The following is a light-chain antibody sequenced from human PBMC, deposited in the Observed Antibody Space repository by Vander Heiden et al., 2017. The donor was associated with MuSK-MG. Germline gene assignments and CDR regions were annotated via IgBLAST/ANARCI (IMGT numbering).Light chain of an antibody. CDR3: QQYIDWPRT. Sequence: EIVMTQSPATLSLSPGERATLSCRASQSISRSLAWYQQRPGQAPRLLIQDASKRATGTPDRFSGSGSGTEFTLTIRSLQSEDFAVYYCQQYIDWPRTFGQGTKVEIK. J-gene: IGKJ1*01. CDR2: DAS. V-gene: IGKV3-15*01. CDR1: QSISRS.